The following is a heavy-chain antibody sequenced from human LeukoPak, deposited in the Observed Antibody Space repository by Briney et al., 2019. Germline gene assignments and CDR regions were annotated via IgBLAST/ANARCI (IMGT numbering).Heavy chain of an antibody. V-gene: IGHV1-18*01. D-gene: IGHD5-12*01. CDR3: ATEKYSGYDLFYC. J-gene: IGHJ4*02. CDR2: ISAYNGNT. CDR1: GYTFTSYG. Sequence: GASVKVSCKASGYTFTSYGISWVRQAPGQGLEWMGWISAYNGNTNYAQKLQGRVTMTTDTSTSTAYMELRSLRSEDTAVYYCATEKYSGYDLFYCWGQGTLVTVSS.